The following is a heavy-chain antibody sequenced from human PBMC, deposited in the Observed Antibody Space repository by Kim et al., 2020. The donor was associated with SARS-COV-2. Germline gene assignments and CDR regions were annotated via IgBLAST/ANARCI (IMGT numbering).Heavy chain of an antibody. D-gene: IGHD3-3*01. J-gene: IGHJ6*02. CDR2: ISAYNGNT. V-gene: IGHV1-18*01. CDR1: GYTFTSYG. Sequence: ASVKVSCKASGYTFTSYGISWVRQAPGQGFEWMGWISAYNGNTNYAQKLQGRVTMTTDTSTSTAYMELRSLRSDDTAVYYCARGGRFWYYDFWSGYYTIPHYYYYYGMDVWGQGTTVTVSS. CDR3: ARGGRFWYYDFWSGYYTIPHYYYYYGMDV.